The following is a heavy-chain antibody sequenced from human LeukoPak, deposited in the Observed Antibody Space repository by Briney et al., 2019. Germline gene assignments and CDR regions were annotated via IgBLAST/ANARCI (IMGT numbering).Heavy chain of an antibody. CDR3: AKDHSRTYGDAFDI. V-gene: IGHV3-21*04. Sequence: AGGSLRLSCAASGFTFSSYSMNWVRQAPGKGLEWVSSISSSSSYIYYADSVKGRFTISRDNAKNSLYLQMNSLRAEDTAVYYCAKDHSRTYGDAFDIWGQGTMVTVSS. CDR1: GFTFSSYS. D-gene: IGHD1-14*01. CDR2: ISSSSSYI. J-gene: IGHJ3*02.